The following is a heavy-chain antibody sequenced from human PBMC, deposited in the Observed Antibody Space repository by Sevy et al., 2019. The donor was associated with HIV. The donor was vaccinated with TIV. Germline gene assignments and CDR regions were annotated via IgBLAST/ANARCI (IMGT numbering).Heavy chain of an antibody. Sequence: SETLSLTCTVSGGSISSYYWSWIRQPPGKGLEWIGYIYYSGSTNYNPSLKSRVTISVDTSKNQFSLKLSSVTAADTAVYYCARILGYVSSTSCYAPYYYYYYGMDVWGQGTTVTVSS. CDR3: ARILGYVSSTSCYAPYYYYYYGMDV. CDR1: GGSISSYY. J-gene: IGHJ6*02. D-gene: IGHD2-2*01. V-gene: IGHV4-59*01. CDR2: IYYSGST.